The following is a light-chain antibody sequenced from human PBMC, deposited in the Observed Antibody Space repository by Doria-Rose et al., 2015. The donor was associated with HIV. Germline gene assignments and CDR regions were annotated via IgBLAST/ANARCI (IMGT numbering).Light chain of an antibody. J-gene: IGKJ1*01. CDR1: QSFSSTY. CDR3: HQYGTSWT. Sequence: EIALTQSPGNLSLSPGERATLSCRASQSFSSTYLAWYQQKPGQAPSLLIYDGSTRATGIPDRFSASGSGTDFTLTINRLEPEDFALYYCHQYGTSWTFGQGTKVEI. V-gene: IGKV3-20*01. CDR2: DGS.